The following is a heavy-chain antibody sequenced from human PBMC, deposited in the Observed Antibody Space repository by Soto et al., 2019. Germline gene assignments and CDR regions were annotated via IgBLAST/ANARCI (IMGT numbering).Heavy chain of an antibody. Sequence: ASVKVSCKASGYAFTSYGISWVRQAPGQGLEWMGWISAYNGNTNYAQKLQGRVTMATDTSTSTAYMELRSPRSDDTAVYYCARDATDAFDIWGQGTMVTVSS. CDR1: GYAFTSYG. J-gene: IGHJ3*02. V-gene: IGHV1-18*01. CDR3: ARDATDAFDI. CDR2: ISAYNGNT.